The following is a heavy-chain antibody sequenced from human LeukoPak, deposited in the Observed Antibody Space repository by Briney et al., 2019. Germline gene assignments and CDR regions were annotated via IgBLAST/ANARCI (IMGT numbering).Heavy chain of an antibody. J-gene: IGHJ3*02. D-gene: IGHD3-22*01. CDR3: ARANYYDSSGYYYVAFDI. Sequence: PGGSLRLSCAASGFTFSSYEMNWVRQAPGKGLEWIAYITRTGDRIQYADSVKGRFTISRDNAKNSLYLQMNSLRAEDTAVYYCARANYYDSSGYYYVAFDIWGQGTMVTVSS. V-gene: IGHV3-48*03. CDR2: ITRTGDRI. CDR1: GFTFSSYE.